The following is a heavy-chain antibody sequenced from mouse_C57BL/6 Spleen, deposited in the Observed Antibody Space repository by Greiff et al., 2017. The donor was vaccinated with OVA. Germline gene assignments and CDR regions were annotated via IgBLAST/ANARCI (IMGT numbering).Heavy chain of an antibody. Sequence: QVQLQPPWAELVRPGSSVKLSCTASGYTFTSYWLHLVKQRPIQGLEWIGNIDPSDSETHYNQKFKDKATLTVDKSSSTAYMQLSSLTSEDSAVDYCARDYYGSSLYFDYWGQGTTLTVSS. CDR1: GYTFTSYW. D-gene: IGHD1-1*01. CDR3: ARDYYGSSLYFDY. CDR2: IDPSDSET. V-gene: IGHV1-52*01. J-gene: IGHJ2*01.